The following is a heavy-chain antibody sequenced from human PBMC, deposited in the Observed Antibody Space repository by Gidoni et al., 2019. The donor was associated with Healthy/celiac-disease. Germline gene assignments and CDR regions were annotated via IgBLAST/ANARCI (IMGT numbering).Heavy chain of an antibody. CDR1: GFTFSSYA. Sequence: QVQLVESGGGVVQPGRSLRLSCAASGFTFSSYAMHWVRQAPGNGLEWVAVISYYGSNKYYADSVKGRFTISRDNSNNTLYLQMNSLRAEDTAVYYCARYPGERTFDIWGQGTMVTVSS. J-gene: IGHJ3*02. CDR2: ISYYGSNK. V-gene: IGHV3-30-3*01. CDR3: ARYPGERTFDI. D-gene: IGHD3-10*01.